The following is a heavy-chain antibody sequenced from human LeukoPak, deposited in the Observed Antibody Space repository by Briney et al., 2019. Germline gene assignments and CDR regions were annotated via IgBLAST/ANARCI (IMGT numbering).Heavy chain of an antibody. CDR3: AAGYSSGWYVRYFDY. J-gene: IGHJ4*02. Sequence: PGGSLRLSCAASGFTFSTYAMSWVRHAPGNGLEWVSAISGSGGSTYYADSVKGRFTISRDNSKNTLYLQMNSLRAEDTAVYYCAAGYSSGWYVRYFDYWGQGTLVTVSS. D-gene: IGHD6-19*01. V-gene: IGHV3-23*01. CDR2: ISGSGGST. CDR1: GFTFSTYA.